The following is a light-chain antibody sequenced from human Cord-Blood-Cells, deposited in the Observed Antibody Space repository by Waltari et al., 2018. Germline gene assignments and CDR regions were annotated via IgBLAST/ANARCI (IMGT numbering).Light chain of an antibody. V-gene: IGLV1-40*01. J-gene: IGLJ3*02. Sequence: QSVLTQPPSVSGAPGQRVATSCTGSRSNLGAGYDVHWYQHLPGTGPKLLIYGTSNRPSGVPDRFSGSKSGTSASLAITGLQAEDEADYYCQSYDSSLRGVFGGGTKLTVL. CDR1: RSNLGAGYD. CDR2: GTS. CDR3: QSYDSSLRGV.